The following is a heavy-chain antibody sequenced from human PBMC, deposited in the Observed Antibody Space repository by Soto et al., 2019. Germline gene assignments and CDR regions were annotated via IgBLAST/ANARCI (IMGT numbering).Heavy chain of an antibody. J-gene: IGHJ6*02. CDR1: GFTFSSYA. V-gene: IGHV3-23*01. CDR2: ISGSGGST. D-gene: IGHD4-17*01. CDR3: AKSPVTTHPVYYYYGMVV. Sequence: EVQLLESGGGLVQPGGSLRLSCAASGFTFSSYAMSWVRQAPGKGLEWVSAISGSGGSTYYADSVKGRFTISRDNSKNTLYLQMNSLRAEDTAVYYCAKSPVTTHPVYYYYGMVVWGQGTTVTVSS.